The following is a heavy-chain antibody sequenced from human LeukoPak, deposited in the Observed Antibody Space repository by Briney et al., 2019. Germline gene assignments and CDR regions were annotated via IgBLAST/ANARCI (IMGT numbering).Heavy chain of an antibody. V-gene: IGHV3-33*01. CDR3: ARDRPPFDY. Sequence: GGSLRLSCAASGXTFSSYGMHRVRQAPGKGLEWVAVIWYDGSNKYYADSVKGRFTISRDNSKNTLYLQMNSLRAEDTAVYYCARDRPPFDYWGQGTLVTVSS. CDR2: IWYDGSNK. D-gene: IGHD1-14*01. J-gene: IGHJ4*02. CDR1: GXTFSSYG.